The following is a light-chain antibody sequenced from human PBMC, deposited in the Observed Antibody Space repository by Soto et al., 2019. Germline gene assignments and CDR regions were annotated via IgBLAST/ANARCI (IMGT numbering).Light chain of an antibody. Sequence: QSVLTQPRSVSGSPGQPVTISCIGTSSDVGGYNFVSWYQQHPGKAPKLMIYDVTKRPSGVPDRFSGSKSGNTASLTISGLQAEDEADYYCCPYAGSYTYVFGTGTKVTVL. CDR1: SSDVGGYNF. CDR3: CPYAGSYTYV. CDR2: DVT. J-gene: IGLJ1*01. V-gene: IGLV2-11*01.